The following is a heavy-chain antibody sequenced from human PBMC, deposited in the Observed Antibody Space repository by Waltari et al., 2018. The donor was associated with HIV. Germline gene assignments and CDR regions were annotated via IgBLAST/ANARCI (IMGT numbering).Heavy chain of an antibody. CDR3: ARGDDFWSGYFGGMDV. Sequence: QVQLQESGPGLVKPSETLSLTCTVSGGSISSYYWRWIRQPPGKGLEWIGYIYYSGSTNYNPSLKSRVTISVDTSKNQFSLKLSSVTAADTAVYYCARGDDFWSGYFGGMDVWGQGTTVTVSS. CDR1: GGSISSYY. J-gene: IGHJ6*02. V-gene: IGHV4-59*01. D-gene: IGHD3-3*01. CDR2: IYYSGST.